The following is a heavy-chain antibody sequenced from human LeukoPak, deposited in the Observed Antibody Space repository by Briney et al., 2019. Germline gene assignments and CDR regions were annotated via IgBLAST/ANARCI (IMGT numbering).Heavy chain of an antibody. CDR2: IYAGDSGT. CDR1: GYSFTSHW. Sequence: GESLKISCRGSGYSFTSHWIGWVRQMPGKGPEWMAIIYAGDSGTRISPSFQGQVTISADKSISTAYLQWSSLKASDTAIYYCTRHIAAAGPDYWGQGTLVTVSS. V-gene: IGHV5-51*01. D-gene: IGHD6-13*01. CDR3: TRHIAAAGPDY. J-gene: IGHJ4*02.